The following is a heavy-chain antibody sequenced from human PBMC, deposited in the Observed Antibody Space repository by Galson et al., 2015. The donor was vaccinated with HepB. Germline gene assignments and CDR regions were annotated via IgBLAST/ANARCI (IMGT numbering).Heavy chain of an antibody. V-gene: IGHV1-46*04. D-gene: IGHD2-15*01. J-gene: IGHJ4*02. CDR3: ARGGYCSGGSCWRSLFDY. CDR1: GYTFTSYY. CDR2: INPSGGST. Sequence: SVKVSCKASGYTFTSYYMHWVRQAPGQGLEWMGIINPSGGSTSYAQKLQGRVTMTRDTSTSTVYMELSSLRSEDTAVYYCARGGYCSGGSCWRSLFDYWGQGTLVTVSS.